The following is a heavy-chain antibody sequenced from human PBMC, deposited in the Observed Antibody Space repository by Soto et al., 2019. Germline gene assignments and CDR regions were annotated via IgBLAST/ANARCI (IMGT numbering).Heavy chain of an antibody. CDR3: AKRSPYSSGWYSPIFDY. D-gene: IGHD6-13*01. Sequence: LRLSCSASGFTFSSYAMSWVRQAPGKGLEWVSAISESGGSTHYADSVRGRFTVSRDNSKNSLSLRMNSLRDEDTAVYFCAKRSPYSSGWYSPIFDYWGQGALVTVSS. V-gene: IGHV3-23*01. J-gene: IGHJ4*02. CDR1: GFTFSSYA. CDR2: ISESGGST.